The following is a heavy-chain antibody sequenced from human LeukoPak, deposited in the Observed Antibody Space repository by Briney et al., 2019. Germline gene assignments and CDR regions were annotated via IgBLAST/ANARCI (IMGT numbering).Heavy chain of an antibody. CDR3: ARVGGDDYSRAFDI. J-gene: IGHJ3*02. CDR2: IYYSGST. Sequence: PSETLSLTCTVSGDSISSYYWSWIRQSPGKGLEWIGYIYYSGSTNYNPSLKSRVTISVDTSKNQFSLKLSSVTAADTAVYYCARVGGDDYSRAFDIWGQGTMVTVSS. D-gene: IGHD3-16*01. CDR1: GDSISSYY. V-gene: IGHV4-59*01.